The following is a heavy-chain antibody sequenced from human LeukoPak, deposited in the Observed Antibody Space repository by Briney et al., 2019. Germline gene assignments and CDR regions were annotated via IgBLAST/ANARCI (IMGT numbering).Heavy chain of an antibody. CDR1: GFTFTSYY. J-gene: IGHJ4*02. CDR2: INPSGGST. CDR3: ARDRGPDY. D-gene: IGHD3/OR15-3a*01. V-gene: IGHV1-46*01. Sequence: GGSLRLSCAASGFTFTSYYMHWVRQAPGQGLEWMGIINPSGGSTSYAQKFQGRVTMTRDTSTSTVYMELSSLRSEDTAVYYCARDRGPDYWGQGTLVTVSS.